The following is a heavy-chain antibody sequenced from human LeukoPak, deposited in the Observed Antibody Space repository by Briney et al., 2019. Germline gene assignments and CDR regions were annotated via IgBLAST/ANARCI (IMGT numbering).Heavy chain of an antibody. CDR2: ISGSGGST. Sequence: GGALRLSCAASGFTFSSYAMSWVRQAPGKGLGWVSAISGSGGSTYYADSVKGRFTISRDNSKNTLYLQMNSVRAEDTAVYYCAKALPVYCSSTSCYLFDYWGQGTLVTVSS. D-gene: IGHD2-2*01. CDR3: AKALPVYCSSTSCYLFDY. V-gene: IGHV3-23*01. CDR1: GFTFSSYA. J-gene: IGHJ4*02.